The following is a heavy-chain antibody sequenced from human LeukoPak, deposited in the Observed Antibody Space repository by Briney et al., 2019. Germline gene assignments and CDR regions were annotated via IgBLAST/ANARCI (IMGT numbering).Heavy chain of an antibody. Sequence: ASVKVSCKASGYTFTSYGISWVRQAPGQGLEWMGWISAYSGNTNYAQKLQGRVIMTTDTSTSTAYMELRSLRSDDTAVYYCARVTGYSGYPLGPTAHWGQGTLVTVSS. CDR2: ISAYSGNT. J-gene: IGHJ4*02. CDR3: ARVTGYSGYPLGPTAH. CDR1: GYTFTSYG. D-gene: IGHD5-12*01. V-gene: IGHV1-18*04.